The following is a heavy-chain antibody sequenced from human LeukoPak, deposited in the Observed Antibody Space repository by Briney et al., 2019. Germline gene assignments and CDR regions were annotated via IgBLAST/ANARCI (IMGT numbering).Heavy chain of an antibody. Sequence: PSETLSLTCTVSGGPIRDFYWSWIRLPPGKGLEWIGYTYYSGSTSYNPSLKSRVTISVDTSKNQFSLKLSSVTAANTAVYYCARGGWLEPFGYWGQGTLVTVSS. CDR3: ARGGWLEPFGY. CDR1: GGPIRDFY. D-gene: IGHD6-19*01. CDR2: TYYSGST. V-gene: IGHV4-59*01. J-gene: IGHJ4*02.